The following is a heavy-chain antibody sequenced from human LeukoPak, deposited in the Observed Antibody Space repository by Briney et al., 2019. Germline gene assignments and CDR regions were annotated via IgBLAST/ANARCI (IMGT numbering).Heavy chain of an antibody. CDR2: IYYSGST. D-gene: IGHD6-13*01. Sequence: KASETLSLTCTVSGGSISSYYWSWIRQPPGKGLEWIGYIYYSGSTNYNPSLKSRVTISVDTSKNQFSLKLSSVTAADTAVYYCAWYIAAAQNYYFDYWGQGTLVTVSS. CDR1: GGSISSYY. J-gene: IGHJ4*02. V-gene: IGHV4-59*01. CDR3: AWYIAAAQNYYFDY.